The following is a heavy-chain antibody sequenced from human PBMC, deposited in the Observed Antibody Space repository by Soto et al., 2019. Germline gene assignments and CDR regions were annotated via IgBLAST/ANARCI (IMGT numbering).Heavy chain of an antibody. D-gene: IGHD6-19*01. Sequence: QGQLVESGGGLVQPGGSLRLSCAASGYIFSDYYMTWIRQAPGKGLEWVSYISTSVTIISYADSVKGRFPISRDDSKHSLYLQMNILRADETDIYYCARAGGSGWSLDYWGQGTLVTVSS. CDR2: ISTSVTII. CDR3: ARAGGSGWSLDY. CDR1: GYIFSDYY. J-gene: IGHJ4*02. V-gene: IGHV3-11*01.